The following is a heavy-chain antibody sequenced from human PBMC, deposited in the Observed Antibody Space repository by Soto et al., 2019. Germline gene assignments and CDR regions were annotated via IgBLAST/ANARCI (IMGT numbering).Heavy chain of an antibody. CDR1: GYTFTSYD. J-gene: IGHJ6*02. CDR3: ARGRADYYYYGMDV. V-gene: IGHV1-8*01. CDR2: MNPNSGNT. Sequence: GASVKVSCKASGYTFTSYDINWVRQATGQGLEWMGWMNPNSGNTGYAQKFQGRVTMTRNTSISTAYMELSSLRSEDTAVYYCARGRADYYYYGMDVSGPGTTLTVS.